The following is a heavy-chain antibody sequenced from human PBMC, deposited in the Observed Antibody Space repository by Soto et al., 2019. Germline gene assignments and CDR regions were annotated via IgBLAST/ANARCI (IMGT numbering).Heavy chain of an antibody. CDR3: ARVVPGAEAWFGP. D-gene: IGHD2-2*01. CDR1: GYTFSNYG. Sequence: QVQLVQSGGEVKRPGASVKVSCKTSGYTFSNYGITWVRQAPGQPLEWLGWISLYSDGTNYAQKFQGRVSMTTDTSTTTAYMELRSLRSDDTAVYYCARVVPGAEAWFGPWGQGTLVNVSS. CDR2: ISLYSDGT. V-gene: IGHV1-18*01. J-gene: IGHJ5*02.